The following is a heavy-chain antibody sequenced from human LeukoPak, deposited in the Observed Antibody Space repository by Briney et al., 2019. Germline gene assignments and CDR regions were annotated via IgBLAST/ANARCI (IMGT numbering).Heavy chain of an antibody. Sequence: GGSLRLSCAASSSYAMSWVRQAPGKGLEWVSTITSSGGRPYYADSVKGRFTISRDNSKNTLYLQMNSLRVEDTAVYYCAKSNGYFEYWGQGTLVPVSS. CDR3: AKSNGYFEY. D-gene: IGHD3-22*01. CDR2: ITSSGGRP. J-gene: IGHJ4*02. V-gene: IGHV3-23*01. CDR1: SSYA.